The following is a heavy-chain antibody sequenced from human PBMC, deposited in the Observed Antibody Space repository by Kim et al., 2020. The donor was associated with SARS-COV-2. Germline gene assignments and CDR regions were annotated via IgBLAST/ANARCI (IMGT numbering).Heavy chain of an antibody. CDR2: NGNT. J-gene: IGHJ6*02. V-gene: IGHV1-3*01. Sequence: NGNTKYSQKFQDRVTITRDTSASTAYMELSSLRSEDTAVYYCARTNNMDVWGQGTTVTVSS. CDR3: ARTNNMDV.